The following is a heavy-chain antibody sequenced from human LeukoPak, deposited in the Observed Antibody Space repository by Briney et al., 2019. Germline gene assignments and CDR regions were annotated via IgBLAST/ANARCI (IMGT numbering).Heavy chain of an antibody. CDR1: GYPFTSYD. D-gene: IGHD1-1*01. J-gene: IGHJ3*02. Sequence: ASVKVSCKASGYPFTSYDINWVRQATGQGLEWMGWMDPNSGNTGYAQKFQGRVTMTRNTSISTAYMELSSLRSEDTALYYCVSKCRYYWNDAADAFDIWGQGTMVTVSS. V-gene: IGHV1-8*01. CDR3: VSKCRYYWNDAADAFDI. CDR2: MDPNSGNT.